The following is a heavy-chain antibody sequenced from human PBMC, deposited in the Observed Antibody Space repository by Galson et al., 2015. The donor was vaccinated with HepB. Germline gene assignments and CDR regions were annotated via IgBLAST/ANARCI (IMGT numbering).Heavy chain of an antibody. CDR2: ISSSSSYT. J-gene: IGHJ4*02. CDR3: ARVRLYDSNSFDY. CDR1: GFTFSDYY. D-gene: IGHD3-22*01. Sequence: SLRLSCAASGFTFSDYYMSWLRQAPGKGLEWVSYISSSSSYTNYADSVKGRFTISRDNAKNSLYLQMNSLGAEDTAVYYCARVRLYDSNSFDYWGQGTLVTVSS. V-gene: IGHV3-11*05.